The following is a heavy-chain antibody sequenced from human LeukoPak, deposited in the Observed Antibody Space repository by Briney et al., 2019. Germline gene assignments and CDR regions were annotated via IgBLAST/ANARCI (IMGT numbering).Heavy chain of an antibody. CDR2: IIPIFGTA. CDR3: ARDTALDY. CDR1: GYTFTSYY. J-gene: IGHJ4*02. Sequence: GASVKVSCKASGYTFTSYYMHWVRRAPGQGLEWMGGIIPIFGTANYAQKFQGRVTITADESTSTAYMELSSLRSEDTAVYYCARDTALDYWGQGTLVTVSS. V-gene: IGHV1-69*13.